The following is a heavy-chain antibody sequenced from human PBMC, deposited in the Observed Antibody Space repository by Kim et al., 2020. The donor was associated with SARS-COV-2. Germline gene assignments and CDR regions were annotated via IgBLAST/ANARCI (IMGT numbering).Heavy chain of an antibody. CDR2: IDPSDSYT. D-gene: IGHD3-10*01. V-gene: IGHV5-10-1*01. CDR3: ARRNRITMVRGVPRGYYGMDV. Sequence: GESLKISCKGSGYSFTSYWISWVRQMPGKGLEWMGRIDPSDSYTNYSPSFQGHVTISADKSISTAYLQWSSLKASDTAMYYCARRNRITMVRGVPRGYYGMDVWGQGTTVTVSS. J-gene: IGHJ6*02. CDR1: GYSFTSYW.